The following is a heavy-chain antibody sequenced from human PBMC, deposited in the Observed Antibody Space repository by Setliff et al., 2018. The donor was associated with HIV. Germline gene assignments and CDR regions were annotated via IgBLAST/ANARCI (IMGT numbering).Heavy chain of an antibody. CDR1: GGSICSGSNY. V-gene: IGHV4-39*07. CDR2: IYHSGST. Sequence: PSETLSLTCTVSGGSICSGSNYWSWIRQPAGKGLEWIGSIYHSGSTYYNPSLRSRVTISVDTSKNQFSLKLSSVTAADTAVYYCARDAPTVYADGWFDPWGQGTLVTVSS. D-gene: IGHD2-8*01. CDR3: ARDAPTVYADGWFDP. J-gene: IGHJ5*02.